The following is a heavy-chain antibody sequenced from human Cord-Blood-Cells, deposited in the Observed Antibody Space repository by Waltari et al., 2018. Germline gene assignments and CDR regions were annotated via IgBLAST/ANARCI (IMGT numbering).Heavy chain of an antibody. D-gene: IGHD6-13*01. CDR3: ARDRPYSSSWYYFDY. CDR2: INAGNGNT. V-gene: IGHV1-3*01. CDR1: GYTFTSYA. J-gene: IGHJ4*02. Sequence: QVQLVQPGAEVKKPGASVKVSCKASGYTFTSYAMHWVRQAPGQRLGWMGWINAGNGNTKYSQKFQGRVTITRDTSASTAYMELSSLRSEDTAVYYCARDRPYSSSWYYFDYWGQGTLVTVSS.